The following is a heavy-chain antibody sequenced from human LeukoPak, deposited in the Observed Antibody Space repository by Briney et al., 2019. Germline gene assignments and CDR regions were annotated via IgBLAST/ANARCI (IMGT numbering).Heavy chain of an antibody. Sequence: PGGTLRLSCAASGFTFNTYAMTWVRQAPGKGLEWVSSISSSSSYIYYADSVKGRFTISRDNAKNSLYLQMNSLRAEDTAVYYCARDRATFHYYYYYMDVWGKGTTVTISS. CDR2: ISSSSSYI. V-gene: IGHV3-21*01. J-gene: IGHJ6*03. CDR1: GFTFNTYA. CDR3: ARDRATFHYYYYYMDV.